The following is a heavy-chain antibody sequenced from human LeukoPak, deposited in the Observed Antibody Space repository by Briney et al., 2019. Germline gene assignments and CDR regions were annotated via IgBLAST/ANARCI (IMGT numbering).Heavy chain of an antibody. Sequence: SETLSLTCTVSGGSISSSSYYWGWIRQPPGKGLEWIGNIYYSGSTYCNPSLKGRVTISVDTSKNQFSLKLSAVTAADTAVYYCARDLRRLPYKYMDVWGKGTTVTISS. CDR3: ARDLRRLPYKYMDV. V-gene: IGHV4-39*02. CDR1: GGSISSSSYY. J-gene: IGHJ6*03. D-gene: IGHD5-24*01. CDR2: IYYSGST.